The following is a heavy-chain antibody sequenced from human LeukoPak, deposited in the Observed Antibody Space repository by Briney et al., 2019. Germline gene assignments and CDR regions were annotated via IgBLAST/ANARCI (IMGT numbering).Heavy chain of an antibody. CDR2: MRRDGNEI. CDR1: GFTFSTYW. CDR3: ASLSSAWDYYFFDY. J-gene: IGHJ4*02. Sequence: PGGSLRLSCSASGFTFSTYWMSWVRQAPGKGLEWVANMRRDGNEIYYLDSVRGRFTISRDNAKNSLYLQMNSLRDEDTAVYFCASLSSAWDYYFFDYWGQGILVTVSS. D-gene: IGHD6-19*01. V-gene: IGHV3-7*01.